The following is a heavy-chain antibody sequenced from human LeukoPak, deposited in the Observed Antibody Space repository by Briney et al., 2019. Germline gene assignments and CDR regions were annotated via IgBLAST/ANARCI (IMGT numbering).Heavy chain of an antibody. Sequence: GGSLRLSCEVSGFTFSSYAMSWVRQAPGKGLEWVSAISGSGGSTYYADSVKGRFTISRDNSKNTLYLQMNSLRAEDTAVYYCAKDHPYLIAAAEVWGQGTLVTVSS. D-gene: IGHD6-13*01. V-gene: IGHV3-23*01. CDR2: ISGSGGST. CDR1: GFTFSSYA. CDR3: AKDHPYLIAAAEV. J-gene: IGHJ4*02.